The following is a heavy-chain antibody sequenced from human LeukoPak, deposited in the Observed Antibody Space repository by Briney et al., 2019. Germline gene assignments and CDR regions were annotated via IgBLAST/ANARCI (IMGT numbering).Heavy chain of an antibody. D-gene: IGHD3-22*01. CDR3: AGYYERNAFDI. Sequence: SETLSLTCTVSGGSISSGDYYWSWIRQPPGKGLEWIGHIYYSGSTYYNPSLKSRVTISVDTSKNQFSLKLSSVTAADTAVYYCAGYYERNAFDIWGQGTMVTVSS. V-gene: IGHV4-30-4*08. J-gene: IGHJ3*02. CDR1: GGSISSGDYY. CDR2: IYYSGST.